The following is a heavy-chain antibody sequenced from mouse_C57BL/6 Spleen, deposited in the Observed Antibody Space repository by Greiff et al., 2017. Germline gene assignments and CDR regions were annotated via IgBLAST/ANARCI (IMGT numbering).Heavy chain of an antibody. CDR3: ARDSNYTYAMDY. J-gene: IGHJ4*01. D-gene: IGHD2-5*01. Sequence: QVQLQQSGAELVKPGASVKLSCKASGYTFTSYWMHWVKQRPGQGLEWIGMIHPNSGSTNYNEKFKSKATLTVDKSSSTAYMQLSSLTSEDSAVYYCARDSNYTYAMDYWGQGTSVTVSS. CDR1: GYTFTSYW. CDR2: IHPNSGST. V-gene: IGHV1-64*01.